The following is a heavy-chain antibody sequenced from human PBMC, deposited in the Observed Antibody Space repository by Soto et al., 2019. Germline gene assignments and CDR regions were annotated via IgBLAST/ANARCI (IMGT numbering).Heavy chain of an antibody. J-gene: IGHJ3*02. CDR3: TKGYCGRQGDAFDI. CDR2: TRNKANSYTT. CDR1: GFILSHHY. Sequence: GGSLRLSCAASGFILSHHYIDWVRQAPGKGLEGGGRTRNKANSYTTECAASVEGRFTISRADSKNSLYLQMNSLRVEGTAVYCCTKGYCGRQGDAFDIWGQGTMVNDS. D-gene: IGHD1-26*01. V-gene: IGHV3-72*01.